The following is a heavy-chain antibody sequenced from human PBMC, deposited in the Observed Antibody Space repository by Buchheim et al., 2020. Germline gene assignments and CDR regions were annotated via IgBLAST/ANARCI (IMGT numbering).Heavy chain of an antibody. J-gene: IGHJ4*02. CDR1: GLTFSSCW. D-gene: IGHD6-25*01. V-gene: IGHV3-48*04. CDR3: ARAIIAASFDY. Sequence: ELQLVESGGDLVQPGGSLRLSCAASGLTFSSCWMNWVRQTPGKGLEWVSYFGSSGSTIYYADSVKGRFTISRDNAKNSLYLQMNSLRAEDTAVYYCARAIIAASFDYWGQGTL. CDR2: FGSSGSTI.